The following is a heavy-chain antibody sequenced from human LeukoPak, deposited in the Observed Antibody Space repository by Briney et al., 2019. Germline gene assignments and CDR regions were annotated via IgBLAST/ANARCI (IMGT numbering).Heavy chain of an antibody. CDR2: ISAYNGNT. Sequence: ASVKVSCKASGYTFSSYGISWVRQAPGQGLEWMGRISAYNGNTNYAQKLQGRVTMTTDTSTSTAYMELRSLRSDDTAVYYCARDPDSSGATDYFDYWGQGTLVTVSS. J-gene: IGHJ4*02. V-gene: IGHV1-18*01. CDR1: GYTFSSYG. D-gene: IGHD6-19*01. CDR3: ARDPDSSGATDYFDY.